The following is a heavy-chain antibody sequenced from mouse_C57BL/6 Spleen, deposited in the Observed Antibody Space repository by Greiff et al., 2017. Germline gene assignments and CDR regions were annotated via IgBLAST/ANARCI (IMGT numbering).Heavy chain of an antibody. D-gene: IGHD3-1*01. Sequence: HLVESGPELVKPGASVKISCKASGYAFSSSWMNWVKQRPGKGLEWIGRIYPGDGDTNYNGKFKGKATLTADKSSSTAYMQLSSLTSEDSAVYFCARYGARYYWDYWGQGTTLTVSS. CDR1: GYAFSSSW. CDR2: IYPGDGDT. V-gene: IGHV1-82*01. CDR3: ARYGARYYWDY. J-gene: IGHJ2*01.